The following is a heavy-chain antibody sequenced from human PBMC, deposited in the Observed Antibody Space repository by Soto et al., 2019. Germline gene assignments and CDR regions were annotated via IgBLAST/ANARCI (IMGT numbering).Heavy chain of an antibody. D-gene: IGHD4-17*01. J-gene: IGHJ4*02. CDR1: GFSFSSYA. V-gene: IGHV3-23*01. Sequence: QLLESGGGLVQPGGSLRLSCEASGFSFSSYALSWVRQAPGKGLEWVSTFSAGGRAYYADSVKGRFTIAKDTSKNTLHLQASSLRAEDTAVYYCAKESMPEHYVDTLFDYWGQGTRVTVSS. CDR2: FSAGGRA. CDR3: AKESMPEHYVDTLFDY.